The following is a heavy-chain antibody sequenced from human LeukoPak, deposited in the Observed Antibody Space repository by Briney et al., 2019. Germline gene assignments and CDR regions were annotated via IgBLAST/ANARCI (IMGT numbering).Heavy chain of an antibody. CDR1: GGSTTGYF. V-gene: IGHV4-59*12. Sequence: SETLSLTCSVSGGSTTGYFWTWIRQPPGKGPEWIGYVYYKGDTSYSPSLESRVTISVDTSKKQFSLKLSSVTAADTAVYYCARAGNDILTGYPLDYWGQGTLVTVSS. CDR2: VYYKGDT. J-gene: IGHJ4*02. D-gene: IGHD3-9*01. CDR3: ARAGNDILTGYPLDY.